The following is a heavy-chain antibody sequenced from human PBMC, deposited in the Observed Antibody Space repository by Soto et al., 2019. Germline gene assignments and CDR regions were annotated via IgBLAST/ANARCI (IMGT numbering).Heavy chain of an antibody. CDR2: IYYSGST. J-gene: IGHJ6*02. Sequence: SDTLSLTCTVSGGSISSSSYYWGWIRQPPGKGLEWIGSIYYSGSTYYNPSLKSRVTISVDTSKNQFSLKLSSVTAADTAVYYCARHLRGGYSGYGHSSYYYYGMDVWGQGTTVTVSS. V-gene: IGHV4-39*01. CDR1: GGSISSSSYY. D-gene: IGHD5-12*01. CDR3: ARHLRGGYSGYGHSSYYYYGMDV.